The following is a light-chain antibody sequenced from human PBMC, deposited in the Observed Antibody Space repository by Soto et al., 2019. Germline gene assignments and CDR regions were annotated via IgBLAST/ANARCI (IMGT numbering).Light chain of an antibody. J-gene: IGLJ3*02. CDR2: GNS. CDR3: QSYDNSLSGSWV. CDR1: SSNIGNNY. V-gene: IGLV1-40*01. Sequence: QSVLTQPPSVSAAPGQKVTISCSGSSSNIGNNYVSWYQQAPGAAPKLLIYGNSNRPSGVPDRFSGSKSGTSASLAINGLQAEDEAHYYCQSYDNSLSGSWVFGGGTKLTVL.